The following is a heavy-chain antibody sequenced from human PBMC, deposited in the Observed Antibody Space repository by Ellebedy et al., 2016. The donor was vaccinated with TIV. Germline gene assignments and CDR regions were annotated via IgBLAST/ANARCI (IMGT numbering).Heavy chain of an antibody. CDR2: MRYDGSTK. J-gene: IGHJ4*02. Sequence: GESLKISCAASGFTFSDYGMHWVRQAPGKGLEWVAYMRYDGSTKYYADSVKGRFTISRDNSKNTLYLRMNSLRDEDTAVYYCAKFPYYYDSSGYSIWGQGTLVTVSS. CDR3: AKFPYYYDSSGYSI. D-gene: IGHD3-22*01. V-gene: IGHV3-30*02. CDR1: GFTFSDYG.